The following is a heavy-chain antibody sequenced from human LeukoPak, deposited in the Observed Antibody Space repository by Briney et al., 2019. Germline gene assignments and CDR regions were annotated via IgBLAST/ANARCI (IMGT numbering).Heavy chain of an antibody. V-gene: IGHV4-34*01. CDR2: INHSGST. D-gene: IGHD5-12*01. CDR1: GGSFSGYY. Sequence: SETLSLTCAVYGGSFSGYYWSWIRQPPGKGLEWIGEINHSGSTNYNPSLKSRVTISVDTSKNQFSLKLSSVTAADTAVYYCARHGLRIVATIVRFLDVWGKGTTVTVSS. J-gene: IGHJ6*04. CDR3: ARHGLRIVATIVRFLDV.